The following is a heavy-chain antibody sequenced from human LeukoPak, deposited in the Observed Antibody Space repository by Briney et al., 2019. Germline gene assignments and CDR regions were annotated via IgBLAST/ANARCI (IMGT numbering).Heavy chain of an antibody. Sequence: GGSLRLSCAASGFTVSSNYMSWVRQAPGKGLEWVSVIYSGGSTYYADSVKGRFTISRDNSKNTLYLQMNSLRAEDTAVYYCAKDGLGYDSSGYYSPAFDYWGQGTLVTVSS. J-gene: IGHJ4*02. CDR2: IYSGGST. V-gene: IGHV3-53*01. D-gene: IGHD3-22*01. CDR1: GFTVSSNY. CDR3: AKDGLGYDSSGYYSPAFDY.